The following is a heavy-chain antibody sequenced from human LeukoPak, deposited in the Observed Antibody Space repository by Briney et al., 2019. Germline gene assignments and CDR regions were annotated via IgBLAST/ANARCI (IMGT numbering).Heavy chain of an antibody. Sequence: LSLTCTVSGGSISSGSYYWSWFRQPAGKGLEWIGRSRNKANSYTTEYAASLKGRFIVSRDDANNLLSLQMNSLKTDDTAVYYCARVSDSESYYWDSWGQGTLVTVSS. CDR3: ARVSDSESYYWDS. J-gene: IGHJ4*02. CDR2: SRNKANSYTT. V-gene: IGHV3-72*01. CDR1: GGSISSGSYY. D-gene: IGHD3-10*01.